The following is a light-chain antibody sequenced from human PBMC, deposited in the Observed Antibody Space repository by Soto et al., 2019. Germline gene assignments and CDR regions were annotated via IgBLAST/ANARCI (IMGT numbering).Light chain of an antibody. CDR3: QQYASSPGWT. CDR1: QSVSCNY. V-gene: IGKV3-20*01. CDR2: GAS. Sequence: EIVLTQSPGTLSLSPGEGATLSCRASQSVSCNYLAWYQQKPCQAPRLLMFGASNRATGIPDRFSGSGSGTDFPLTSSRLERVYLAVYYCQQYASSPGWTFGQGTKVE. J-gene: IGKJ1*01.